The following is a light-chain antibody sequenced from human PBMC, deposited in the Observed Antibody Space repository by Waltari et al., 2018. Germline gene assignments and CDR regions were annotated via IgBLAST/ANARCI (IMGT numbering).Light chain of an antibody. CDR1: ILSEKS. CDR3: YGATNNNRV. CDR2: KDS. Sequence: SYELTQPSSVSVSPGQTSRLTSSGHILSEKSGRRFQQKPGQAPVMVIYKDSERPSGIPERFSGSRSGTTATLTISGAQVEDEADYYCYGATNNNRVFGGGTKLTVL. J-gene: IGLJ3*02. V-gene: IGLV3-27*01.